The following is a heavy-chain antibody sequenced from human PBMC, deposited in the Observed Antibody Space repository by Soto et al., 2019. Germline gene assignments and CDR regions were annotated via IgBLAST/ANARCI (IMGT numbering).Heavy chain of an antibody. Sequence: QVQLVESGGGVVQPGRSLRLSCAASGFTFSSYAMHWVRQAPGKGLEWVAVISYDGSNKYYADSVKGRFTISRDNSKNALSLQMNSLRAEDTDVYYCARAMIVVDPYNWFDPWGQGTLVTVSS. CDR1: GFTFSSYA. D-gene: IGHD3-22*01. V-gene: IGHV3-30-3*01. CDR2: ISYDGSNK. J-gene: IGHJ5*02. CDR3: ARAMIVVDPYNWFDP.